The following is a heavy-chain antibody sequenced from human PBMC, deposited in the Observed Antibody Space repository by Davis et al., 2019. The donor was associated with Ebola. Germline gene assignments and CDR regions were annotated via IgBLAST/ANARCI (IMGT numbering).Heavy chain of an antibody. Sequence: AASVKVSCKASGYTFTSYGISWVRQAPGQGLEWMGWISAYNGNTNYAQKLQGRVTMTTDTSTSTAYMELRSLRSEDTAVYYCARDVDTAMPEDYWGQGTLVTVSS. V-gene: IGHV1-18*01. CDR2: ISAYNGNT. CDR3: ARDVDTAMPEDY. J-gene: IGHJ4*02. CDR1: GYTFTSYG. D-gene: IGHD5-18*01.